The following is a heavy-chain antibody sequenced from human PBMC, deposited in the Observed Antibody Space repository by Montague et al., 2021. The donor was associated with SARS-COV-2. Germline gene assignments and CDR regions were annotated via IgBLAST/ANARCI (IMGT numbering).Heavy chain of an antibody. Sequence: TLSLTCSVSGGSISSGTYYWIWIRQRPGKGLEWIGYIFYSGSTYYNPSLKSRVTISADTSKNHFSLRLNSVTAADTAVYYCARGRLLPYFDYWGQGTLVTVSS. CDR2: IFYSGST. CDR3: ARGRLLPYFDY. J-gene: IGHJ4*02. D-gene: IGHD2-21*02. CDR1: GGSISSGTYY. V-gene: IGHV4-31*03.